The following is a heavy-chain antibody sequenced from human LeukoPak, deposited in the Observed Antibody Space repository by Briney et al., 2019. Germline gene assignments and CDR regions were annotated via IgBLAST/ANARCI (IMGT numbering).Heavy chain of an antibody. CDR1: GGSFSGYY. D-gene: IGHD1-26*01. CDR2: INHSGST. CDR3: ARGRPHSGSYIA. V-gene: IGHV4-34*01. Sequence: SQTLSLTCAVYGGSFSGYYWSWIRQPPGKGLEWIGEINHSGSTNYNPPLKSRVTISVDTSKNQFSLKLSSVTAADTAVYYCARGRPHSGSYIAWGQGTLGTVSS. J-gene: IGHJ4*02.